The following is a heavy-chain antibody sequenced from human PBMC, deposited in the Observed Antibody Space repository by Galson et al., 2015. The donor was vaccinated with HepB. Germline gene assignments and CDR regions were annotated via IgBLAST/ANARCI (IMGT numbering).Heavy chain of an antibody. V-gene: IGHV1-46*03. CDR2: VNPSSGST. D-gene: IGHD4-11*01. J-gene: IGHJ4*02. CDR3: VREVVGANSKSFEY. CDR1: IYTTYY. Sequence: SVKVSCKASIYTTYYMHWVRQAPGQGLEWMGGVNPSSGSTRYAQKLQGRVTMIRDTSTSTVYMELSSLRSEDTAVYYCVREVVGANSKSFEYWGQGTLVTVSA.